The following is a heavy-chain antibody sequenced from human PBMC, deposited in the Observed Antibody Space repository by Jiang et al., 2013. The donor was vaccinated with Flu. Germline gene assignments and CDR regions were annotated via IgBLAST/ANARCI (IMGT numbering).Heavy chain of an antibody. CDR3: ATGGKGPFDY. V-gene: IGHV4-31*02. D-gene: IGHD4-23*01. CDR2: IYYSGST. J-gene: IGHJ4*02. CDR1: ISSGGYV. Sequence: ISSGGYVLELDPPAPRKGLEWIGYIYYSGSTYYNPSLKSRVTISVDTSKNQFSLKLSSVTAADTAVYYCATGGKGPFDYWGQGTLVTVSS.